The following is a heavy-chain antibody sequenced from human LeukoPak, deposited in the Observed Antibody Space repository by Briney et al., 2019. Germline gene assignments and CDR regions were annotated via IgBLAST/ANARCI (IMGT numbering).Heavy chain of an antibody. CDR2: INSGGSST. D-gene: IGHD4-17*01. V-gene: IGHV3-23*01. CDR1: GFTFTSSA. J-gene: IGHJ4*02. Sequence: GGSLRLSCAASGFTFTSSAMSWVRQAPGKGLEWLSAINSGGSSTYYADSVKGRFTISRDNSKNTLYLQMNGLRADDPAVYYCAKGYMTTVTWDYWGQGALVTVSS. CDR3: AKGYMTTVTWDY.